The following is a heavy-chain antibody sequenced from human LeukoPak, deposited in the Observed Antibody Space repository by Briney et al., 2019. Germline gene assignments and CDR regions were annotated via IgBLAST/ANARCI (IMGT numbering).Heavy chain of an antibody. CDR2: INHSGST. J-gene: IGHJ5*02. CDR1: GGSFSGYY. V-gene: IGHV4-34*01. D-gene: IGHD6-13*01. Sequence: SSETLSLTCAVYGGSFSGYYWSWIRQPPGKGLEWIGEINHSGSTNYNPSLKSRVTISVDTSKNQFSLKLSSATAADTAVYYCARGFKGWSSSWYFHNWFDPWGQGTLVTVSS. CDR3: ARGFKGWSSSWYFHNWFDP.